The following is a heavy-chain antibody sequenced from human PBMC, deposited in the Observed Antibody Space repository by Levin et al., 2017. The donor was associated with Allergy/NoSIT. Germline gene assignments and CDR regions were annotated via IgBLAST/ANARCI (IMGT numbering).Heavy chain of an antibody. V-gene: IGHV3-48*01. CDR2: ISSSSSTI. CDR3: TRDVGSGWSPFDY. J-gene: IGHJ4*02. CDR1: GFTFTRYS. D-gene: IGHD6-19*01. Sequence: TGGSLRLSCAASGFTFTRYSINWVRQAPGKGLEWISYISSSSSTIYYADSVKGRFTISRDNAKKSLYLQMNSLRAEDTAVYYCTRDVGSGWSPFDYWGQGTLVTVSS.